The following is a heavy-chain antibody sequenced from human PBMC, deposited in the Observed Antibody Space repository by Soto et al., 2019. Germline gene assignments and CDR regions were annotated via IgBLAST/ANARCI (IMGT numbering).Heavy chain of an antibody. CDR2: VDYSGST. CDR1: GASISSGGHY. CDR3: ARVVNVVGAIPLFDH. Sequence: SETLSLTCTVSGASISSGGHYWSWIRQHPGKGLEWIGYVDYSGSTYYNPSLKSRVTISVDTSKNQFSLKLSSVTAADTAVYYCARVVNVVGAIPLFDHWGQGTLVTVSS. J-gene: IGHJ4*02. D-gene: IGHD1-26*01. V-gene: IGHV4-31*03.